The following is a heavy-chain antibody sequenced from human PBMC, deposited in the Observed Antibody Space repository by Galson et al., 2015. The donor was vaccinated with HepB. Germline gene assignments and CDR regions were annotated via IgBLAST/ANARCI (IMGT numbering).Heavy chain of an antibody. D-gene: IGHD2-8*02. V-gene: IGHV3-30*18. Sequence: SLRLSCAASGFTFSTYGMHWVRQAPGKGLEWVAVISYDGSNKYYADSVKGRFTISRDNSKNTVYLQMNSLRAEDTAVYYCAKDLGGFCTSATCPAPAFDYWGQGTLVTVSS. CDR2: ISYDGSNK. CDR1: GFTFSTYG. J-gene: IGHJ4*02. CDR3: AKDLGGFCTSATCPAPAFDY.